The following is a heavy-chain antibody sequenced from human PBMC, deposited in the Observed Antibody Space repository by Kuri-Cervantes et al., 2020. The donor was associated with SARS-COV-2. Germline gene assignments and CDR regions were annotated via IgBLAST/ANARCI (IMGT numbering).Heavy chain of an antibody. J-gene: IGHJ5*02. V-gene: IGHV3-53*01. CDR2: IYSSGST. CDR3: ARGRGPGDFWSGLNWFDP. Sequence: LSLTCAVYGGSFSGYYWSWIRQAPGKGLEWVSVIYSSGSTNYADSVKGRFTISRDNFKNTLYLQMSSLRAEDTAVYYCARGRGPGDFWSGLNWFDPWGQGTLVTVSS. CDR1: GGSFSGYY. D-gene: IGHD3-3*01.